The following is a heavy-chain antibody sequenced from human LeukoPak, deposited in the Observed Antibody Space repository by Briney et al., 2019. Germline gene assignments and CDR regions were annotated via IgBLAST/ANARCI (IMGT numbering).Heavy chain of an antibody. V-gene: IGHV4-34*01. D-gene: IGHD3-16*01. J-gene: IGHJ4*02. CDR3: ARGRVGYDYVWGSHYSPYFDH. CDR2: INHSGST. Sequence: SETLSLTCAVYGGSFSGYYWSWIRQPPGKGLEWIGEINHSGSTNYNPSLKSRVTISVDTSKNQFSLKLSSVTAADTAVYYCARGRVGYDYVWGSHYSPYFDHWGQGTLVTVSS. CDR1: GGSFSGYY.